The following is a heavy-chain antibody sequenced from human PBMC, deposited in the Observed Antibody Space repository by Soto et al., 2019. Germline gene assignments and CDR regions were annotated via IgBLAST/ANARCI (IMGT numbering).Heavy chain of an antibody. V-gene: IGHV3-7*04. J-gene: IGHJ5*02. Sequence: EVQLVESGGDLVQPGGSLRLSCADSGFSFSTYWMSWVRQAPGKGLEWVAHMNQDGSDKYYVDSVKGRFTISRDNTKNSLFLQMNSLRAEDTAVYYSLRDGGLTWGQGTLVTVSS. CDR3: LRDGGLT. D-gene: IGHD3-16*01. CDR1: GFSFSTYW. CDR2: MNQDGSDK.